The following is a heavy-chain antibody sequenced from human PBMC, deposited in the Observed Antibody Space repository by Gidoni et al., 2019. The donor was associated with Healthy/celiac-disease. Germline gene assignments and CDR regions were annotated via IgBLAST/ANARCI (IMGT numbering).Heavy chain of an antibody. CDR2: ISGSGGST. CDR3: AKALFGVVTPEDY. CDR1: GFTFSSYS. Sequence: EVQLLESGGGLVQPGGSLRLSCAASGFTFSSYSMSWVRQAPGKGLEWVSAISGSGGSTYYADSVKGRFTISRDNSKNTLYLQMNSLRAEDTAVYYCAKALFGVVTPEDYWGQGTLVTVSS. V-gene: IGHV3-23*01. D-gene: IGHD2-21*02. J-gene: IGHJ4*02.